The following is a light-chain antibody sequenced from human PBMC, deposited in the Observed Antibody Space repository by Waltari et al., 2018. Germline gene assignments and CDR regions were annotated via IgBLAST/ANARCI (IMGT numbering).Light chain of an antibody. CDR1: PTVFSNSHHRNF. V-gene: IGKV4-1*01. CDR3: HQFYNLPQT. J-gene: IGKJ2*01. Sequence: DIGMTQSPDSLALSPGERATINGKSSPTVFSNSHHRNFLAGYQQKAGQPPKLRLYWASVRDSGVPARFSGSGSGTNFTLTIDNVQAADVAVYYCHQFYNLPQTFGQGTRLEIK. CDR2: WAS.